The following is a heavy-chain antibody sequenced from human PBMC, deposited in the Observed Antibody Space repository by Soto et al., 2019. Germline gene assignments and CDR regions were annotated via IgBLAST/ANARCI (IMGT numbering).Heavy chain of an antibody. CDR3: VTYDGTSGYRDF. CDR1: GDSISSSYY. J-gene: IGHJ4*02. Sequence: SETLSLTCTVSGDSISSSYYWGWIRQPPGKGLEWIAIIRYSGTTYYSPSLRSRVTISVDTSKNQFSLKLTSVTAADTAMYYCVTYDGTSGYRDFWGQGTLVTVSS. D-gene: IGHD3-22*01. CDR2: IRYSGTT. V-gene: IGHV4-39*01.